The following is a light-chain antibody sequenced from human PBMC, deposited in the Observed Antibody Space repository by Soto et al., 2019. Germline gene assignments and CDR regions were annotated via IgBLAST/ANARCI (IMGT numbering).Light chain of an antibody. V-gene: IGLV2-8*01. Sequence: QSVLTQPPSASGSPGQSVTISCTGTSSDVGGYNYVSWYQQYPGRAPKLMIYEVTKRPSGVPDRFSGSKSGNTASLTVSGLQAEDVADYYCSQYADSKNSYFVFGGGTKVTIL. J-gene: IGLJ3*02. CDR3: SQYADSKNSYFV. CDR2: EVT. CDR1: SSDVGGYNY.